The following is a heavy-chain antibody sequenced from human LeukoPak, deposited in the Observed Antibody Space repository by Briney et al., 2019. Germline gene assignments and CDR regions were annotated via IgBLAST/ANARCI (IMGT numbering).Heavy chain of an antibody. CDR2: INHSGRT. CDR1: GGSFSGYF. Sequence: KTSETLSLTCAVYGGSFSGYFWTWIRQPPGKGLEWTGEINHSGRTNHNPSLVSRVTISVDASKNQFSLKLGSVTAADTAVYYCARRIPAEMGLDYDSSGPNDYWGQGTLVTVSS. J-gene: IGHJ4*02. CDR3: ARRIPAEMGLDYDSSGPNDY. V-gene: IGHV4-34*01. D-gene: IGHD3-22*01.